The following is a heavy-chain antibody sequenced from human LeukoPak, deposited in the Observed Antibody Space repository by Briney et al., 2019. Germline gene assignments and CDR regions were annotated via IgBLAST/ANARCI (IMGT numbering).Heavy chain of an antibody. Sequence: GGSLRLSCAASGFTFSSYGMSWVRQAPGKGLEWVSAISGSGGSTYYADSVKGRFTISRDNAKNSLYLQMNGLRAEDTAVYYCARGSSGPWGQGTLVTVSS. D-gene: IGHD3-22*01. J-gene: IGHJ5*02. CDR3: ARGSSGP. CDR2: ISGSGGST. V-gene: IGHV3-23*01. CDR1: GFTFSSYG.